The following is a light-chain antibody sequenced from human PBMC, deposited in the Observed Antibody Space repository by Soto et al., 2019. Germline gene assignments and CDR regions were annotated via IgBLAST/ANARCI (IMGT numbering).Light chain of an antibody. CDR2: AAS. CDR1: QSISTY. J-gene: IGKJ1*01. CDR3: QQSYSTPPWT. Sequence: DIQMTQSPSSLSASVGDRVTITCRASQSISTYLNWYQQKPGKAPKLLIYAASSLQSGVSSRFSRSASWTEFALNISSLQPQDFADYHCQQSYSTPPWTFGQGNNLEIK. V-gene: IGKV1-39*01.